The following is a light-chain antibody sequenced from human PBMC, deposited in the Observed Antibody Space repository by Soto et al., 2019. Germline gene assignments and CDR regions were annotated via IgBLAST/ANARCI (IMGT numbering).Light chain of an antibody. V-gene: IGLV3-21*02. CDR2: VDGS. CDR3: QVWDIDSDHVV. Sequence: SYELTQPPSVTVAPGQTARITCGGTNIGSKSVHWYRQRPGQAPVVVVYVDGSDRPSGIPERFSGSSSGMTATLTIGRVEAGDEAEYYCQVWDIDSDHVVFGGGTKLTVL. CDR1: NIGSKS. J-gene: IGLJ2*01.